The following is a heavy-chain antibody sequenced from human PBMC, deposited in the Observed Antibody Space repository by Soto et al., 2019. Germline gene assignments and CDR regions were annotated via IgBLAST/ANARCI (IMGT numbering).Heavy chain of an antibody. V-gene: IGHV3-66*01. J-gene: IGHJ6*03. CDR3: AREGRGGHLYYYYYMDV. D-gene: IGHD3-10*01. Sequence: EVQLVASGGGLVQPGGSLRLSCAASGFTVSSNYMSWVRQAPGKGLEWVSVIYSGGSTYYAESVKGRFTISRDNSKNTLYLQMNSLRAEDTAVYYCAREGRGGHLYYYYYMDVWGKGTTVTVSS. CDR2: IYSGGST. CDR1: GFTVSSNY.